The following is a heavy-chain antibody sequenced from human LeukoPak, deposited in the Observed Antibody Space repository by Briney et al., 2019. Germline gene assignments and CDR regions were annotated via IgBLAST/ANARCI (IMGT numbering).Heavy chain of an antibody. J-gene: IGHJ4*02. V-gene: IGHV3-7*01. CDR2: INSDGSAK. Sequence: GGSLRLSCAVSGFRFSSQWMTWVRQAPGTGLEWVATINSDGSAKYHVDSVKGRFTISRDNAKNLVYLQMSILRAEDAAVYYCADLGTSDCGQGTLVTVSS. CDR1: GFRFSSQW. CDR3: ADLGTSD. D-gene: IGHD1-7*01.